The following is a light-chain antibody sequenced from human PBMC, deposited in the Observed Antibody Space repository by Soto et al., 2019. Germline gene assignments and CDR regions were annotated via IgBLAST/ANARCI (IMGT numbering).Light chain of an antibody. Sequence: QSALTQPASVSGSPGQSITISCTGTSSDVGGYNYVSWYQQHPGKAPKLMIYEVSNRPSGVSNRFSGYKSGNTASLPISGLQAEDEADYYCSSYTSSSTLVVFGGGTKVTVL. V-gene: IGLV2-14*01. CDR1: SSDVGGYNY. CDR3: SSYTSSSTLVV. J-gene: IGLJ2*01. CDR2: EVS.